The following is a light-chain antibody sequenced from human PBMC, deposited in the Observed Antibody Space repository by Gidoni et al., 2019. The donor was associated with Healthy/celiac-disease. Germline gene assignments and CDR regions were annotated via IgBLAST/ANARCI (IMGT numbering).Light chain of an antibody. J-gene: IGKJ1*01. CDR3: QQSYSTLWT. CDR2: AAS. CDR1: QSISSY. Sequence: EIHMTKSPPSLSASVVDRVTITCRESQSISSYLNWYQQKPGKAPKLLIYAASSLQSGVPSRFSGSGSGTDFTLTISSLQPEDFATYYCQQSYSTLWTFGQGTKVEIK. V-gene: IGKV1-39*01.